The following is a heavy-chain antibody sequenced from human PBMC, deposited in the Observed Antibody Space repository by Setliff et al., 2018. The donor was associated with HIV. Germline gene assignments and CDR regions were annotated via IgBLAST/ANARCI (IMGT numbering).Heavy chain of an antibody. CDR2: IYPRDSDT. D-gene: IGHD6-19*01. CDR1: GYTFSNYW. J-gene: IGHJ6*03. Sequence: PGESLKISCKGSGYTFSNYWIAWVRQMPGKGLEWMGIIYPRDSDTRYSPPFQGQVTISADKSITTAYLQWSSLKASDTAIYYCVRHRSAVAGTRIGYCYYMDVWGKGTTVTV. V-gene: IGHV5-51*01. CDR3: VRHRSAVAGTRIGYCYYMDV.